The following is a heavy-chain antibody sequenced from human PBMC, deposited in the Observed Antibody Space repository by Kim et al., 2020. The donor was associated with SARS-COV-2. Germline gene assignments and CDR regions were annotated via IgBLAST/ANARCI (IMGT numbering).Heavy chain of an antibody. D-gene: IGHD6-13*01. CDR1: GFTFSSYA. CDR2: ISYDGSNK. V-gene: IGHV3-30*04. Sequence: GGSLRLSCAASGFTFSSYAMHWVRQAPGKGLEWVAVISYDGSNKYYADSVKGRFTISRDNSKNTLYLQMNSLRAEDTAVYYCARDLYSSSWDFDYWGQGTLVTVAS. J-gene: IGHJ4*02. CDR3: ARDLYSSSWDFDY.